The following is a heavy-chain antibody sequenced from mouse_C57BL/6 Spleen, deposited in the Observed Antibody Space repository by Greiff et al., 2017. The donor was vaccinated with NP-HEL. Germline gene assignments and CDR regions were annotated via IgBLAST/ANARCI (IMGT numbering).Heavy chain of an antibody. J-gene: IGHJ2*01. CDR3: ARRRGYDGVYFDY. Sequence: QVQLQQPGAELVRPGSSVKLSCKASGYTFTSYWMHWVKQRPIQGLEWIGNIYPSDSETHYNQKFTDQATLPVDKSSSTAYMQLSSLTSEDSAVYYWARRRGYDGVYFDYWGQGTTRTVSS. V-gene: IGHV1-52*01. CDR1: GYTFTSYW. D-gene: IGHD2-14*01. CDR2: IYPSDSET.